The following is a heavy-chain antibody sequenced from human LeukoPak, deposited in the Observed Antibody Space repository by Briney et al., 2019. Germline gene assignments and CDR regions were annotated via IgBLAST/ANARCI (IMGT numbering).Heavy chain of an antibody. D-gene: IGHD6-25*01. Sequence: SETLSLTCAVSGGSISSGGYSWSWIRQPPGKGLEWIGYIYHSGSTYYNPSLKSRVTISVDRSKNQFSLKLSSVTAADTAVYYCARSGPPFDYWGQGTLVTVSS. CDR3: ARSGPPFDY. V-gene: IGHV4-30-2*01. CDR2: IYHSGST. CDR1: GGSISSGGYS. J-gene: IGHJ4*02.